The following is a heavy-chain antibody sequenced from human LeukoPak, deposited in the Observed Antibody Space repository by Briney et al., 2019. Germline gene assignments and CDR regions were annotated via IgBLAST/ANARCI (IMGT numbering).Heavy chain of an antibody. D-gene: IGHD6-6*01. Sequence: ASVKVSCKASGYTFTGYYMHWVRQAPGQGLEWMGWINPNSGGTNYAQKFQGRVTMTRDTSISTAYMELSRLRSDDTAAYYCARVYSSSSAIDYWGQGTLVTVSS. CDR1: GYTFTGYY. CDR2: INPNSGGT. J-gene: IGHJ4*02. CDR3: ARVYSSSSAIDY. V-gene: IGHV1-2*02.